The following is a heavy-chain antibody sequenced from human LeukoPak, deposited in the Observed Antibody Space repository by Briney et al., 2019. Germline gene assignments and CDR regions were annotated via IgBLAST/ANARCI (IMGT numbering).Heavy chain of an antibody. CDR1: GFTFSHFG. CDR3: ARDRAVRYFDY. CDR2: ISYDGSKE. D-gene: IGHD3-16*02. V-gene: IGHV3-30*03. Sequence: PGRSLRLSCAASGFTFSHFGIHWVRQAPGKGLEWVASISYDGSKEYYADSVKGRLTISRDNSKNTLYLEMNSLRVEDTAVYYCARDRAVRYFDYWGQGTLVTVSS. J-gene: IGHJ4*02.